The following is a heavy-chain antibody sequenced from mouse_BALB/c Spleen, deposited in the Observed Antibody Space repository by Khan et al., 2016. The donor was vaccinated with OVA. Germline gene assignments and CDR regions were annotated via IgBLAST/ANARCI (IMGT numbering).Heavy chain of an antibody. Sequence: MQLEESGPSLVKPSQTLSLTCSVTGDSITSGYWNWIRKFPGNKLEYMGYISYSGSTYYNPSLKSRISITRDTSKNQYFLQLNSVTTEDTATYYCAEYEGNHQVINVWGAGTTVTVSS. J-gene: IGHJ1*01. V-gene: IGHV3-8*02. CDR1: GDSITSGY. CDR2: ISYSGST. CDR3: AEYEGNHQVINV. D-gene: IGHD2-1*01.